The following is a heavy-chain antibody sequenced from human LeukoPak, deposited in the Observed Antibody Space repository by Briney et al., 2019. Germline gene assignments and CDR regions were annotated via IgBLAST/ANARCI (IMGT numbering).Heavy chain of an antibody. CDR1: GFTFSTYT. J-gene: IGHJ1*01. CDR2: ITSSSIYI. V-gene: IGHV3-21*01. CDR3: ASTLYYYDNGPLQH. D-gene: IGHD3-22*01. Sequence: KSGGSLRLSCAASGFTFSTYTMHWVRQAPGRGLEWVSSITSSSIYIYYADSVKGRFTISRDNAKNSLYLQMNSLGAEDTAVYYCASTLYYYDNGPLQHWGQGTLVTVSS.